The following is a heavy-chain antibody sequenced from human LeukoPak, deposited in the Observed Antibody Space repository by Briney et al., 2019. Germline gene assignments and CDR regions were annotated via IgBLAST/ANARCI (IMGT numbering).Heavy chain of an antibody. Sequence: PGGSLRLSCAPSGFIFDDYAMLWVRQAPGKGLEWVSSVTWNSDRLDYADSVKGRFIISRDNAKNSLYLQMNNLRVEDTALYFCAKDIYRRYFDSSGRPYSYFYMDVWGKGTTVTVSS. CDR1: GFIFDDYA. CDR3: AKDIYRRYFDSSGRPYSYFYMDV. J-gene: IGHJ6*03. V-gene: IGHV3-9*01. CDR2: VTWNSDRL. D-gene: IGHD3-22*01.